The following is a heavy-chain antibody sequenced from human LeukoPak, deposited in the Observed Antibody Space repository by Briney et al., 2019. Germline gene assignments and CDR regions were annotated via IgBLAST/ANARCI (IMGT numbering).Heavy chain of an antibody. D-gene: IGHD2-8*01. CDR2: IYTSGST. Sequence: SETLSLTCTVSGGSISSYYWSWIRQPAGKGLEWIGRIYTSGSTNYNPSLESRVTMSVDTSKNQFSLKLSSVTAADTAVYYCAREGYCTNGVCHDAFDIWGQGTMVTVSS. J-gene: IGHJ3*02. CDR3: AREGYCTNGVCHDAFDI. V-gene: IGHV4-4*07. CDR1: GGSISSYY.